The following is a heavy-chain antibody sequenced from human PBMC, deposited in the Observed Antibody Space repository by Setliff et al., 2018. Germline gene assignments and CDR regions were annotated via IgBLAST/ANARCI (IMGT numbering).Heavy chain of an antibody. J-gene: IGHJ4*02. CDR1: GGSTSRYH. Sequence: SETLSLTCTVSGGSTSRYHWSWIRQPPGKGLEWIGYIQTSGSTYYNPSLKSRVTISVDTSKNQFSLKLSSVTGADTAVYYCARRQYYDSSGYYYEPPLPFDYWGQGTLVTVSS. CDR2: IQTSGST. V-gene: IGHV4-4*08. CDR3: ARRQYYDSSGYYYEPPLPFDY. D-gene: IGHD3-22*01.